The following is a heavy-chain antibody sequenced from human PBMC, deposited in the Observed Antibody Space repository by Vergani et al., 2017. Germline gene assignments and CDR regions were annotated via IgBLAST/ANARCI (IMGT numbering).Heavy chain of an antibody. Sequence: QVQLQESGPGLVKPSETLSLTCSVSGGSMSGYYWSWIRQPPGKELEWIGYMYHSGSTNYNPSLETRVTISGDTSKNQFSLKLSSVTAADTAVYYCARGTSPGWGYCSSTSCYHYYYMDVWGKGTTVTVSS. V-gene: IGHV4-59*01. CDR1: GGSMSGYY. CDR2: MYHSGST. J-gene: IGHJ6*03. D-gene: IGHD2-2*01. CDR3: ARGTSPGWGYCSSTSCYHYYYMDV.